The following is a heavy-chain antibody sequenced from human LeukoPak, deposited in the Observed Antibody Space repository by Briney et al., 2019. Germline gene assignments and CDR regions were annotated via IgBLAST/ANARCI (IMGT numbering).Heavy chain of an antibody. J-gene: IGHJ4*02. CDR1: GFTFSSYA. CDR3: AKGGYSSSWYSPSDY. CDR2: ISGSGGST. D-gene: IGHD6-13*01. Sequence: GGSLRLSCAASGFTFSSYAMSWVRQAPGKGLEWVSAISGSGGSTYYADSVKGRFTISRDNSKNTLYLQMNSLRAEDTAVYYCAKGGYSSSWYSPSDYWGQGTLVTVSS. V-gene: IGHV3-23*01.